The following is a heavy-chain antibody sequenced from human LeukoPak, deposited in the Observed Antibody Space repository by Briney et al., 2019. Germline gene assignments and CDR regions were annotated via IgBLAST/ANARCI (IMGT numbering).Heavy chain of an antibody. J-gene: IGHJ5*02. CDR3: ARDSQYYYDSSGANWFDP. Sequence: PSETLSLTCTVSGGSISSYYWSWIRQPAGKGLEWIGRIYTSGSTNYNPSLKSRVTMSVDTSKNQFSLKLSSVTAADTAVYYCARDSQYYYDSSGANWFDPWGQGTLVTVSS. D-gene: IGHD3-22*01. CDR1: GGSISSYY. CDR2: IYTSGST. V-gene: IGHV4-4*07.